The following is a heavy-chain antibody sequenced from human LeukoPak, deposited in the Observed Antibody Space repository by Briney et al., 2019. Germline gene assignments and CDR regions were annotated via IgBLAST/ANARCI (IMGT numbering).Heavy chain of an antibody. CDR1: GFTFSSYA. CDR3: AREAVPATFSSAYYYYMDV. D-gene: IGHD2-2*01. Sequence: GGSLRLSCAASGFTFSSYAMSWVRQAPGKGLEWVSSISSSSSYIYYADSVKGRFTISRDNAKNSLYLQMNSLRAEDTAVYYCAREAVPATFSSAYYYYMDVWGKGTTVTVSS. CDR2: ISSSSSYI. J-gene: IGHJ6*03. V-gene: IGHV3-21*01.